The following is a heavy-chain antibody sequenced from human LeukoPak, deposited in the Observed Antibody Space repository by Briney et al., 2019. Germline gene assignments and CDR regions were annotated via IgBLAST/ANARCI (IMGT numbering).Heavy chain of an antibody. CDR2: VYHSGST. CDR1: GYSVSSGYY. D-gene: IGHD4-17*01. J-gene: IGHJ4*02. V-gene: IGHV4-38-2*02. Sequence: SETLSLTCTVSGYSVSSGYYWGWIRQPPGKGLEWIGSVYHSGSTYYNPSLKSRVTISEDTSKNQFSLKLSSMTAADTAVYYCASLLSTVKSDYWGQGTLVTVSS. CDR3: ASLLSTVKSDY.